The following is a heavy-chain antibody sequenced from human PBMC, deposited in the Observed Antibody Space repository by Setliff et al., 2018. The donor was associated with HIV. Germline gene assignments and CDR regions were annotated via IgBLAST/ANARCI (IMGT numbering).Heavy chain of an antibody. J-gene: IGHJ5*02. V-gene: IGHV4-34*01. CDR3: ASRVYYYDSSGYLREEGFDP. Sequence: SETLSLTCAMYGDSFGDFYWNWIRQAPGKGLEWIVELNDRGHINYNPSLKSRVTISVDKSKNQFSLKLISLTAADTAKYFCASRVYYYDSSGYLREEGFDPWGQGTLVTVSS. D-gene: IGHD3-22*01. CDR2: LNDRGHI. CDR1: GDSFGDFY.